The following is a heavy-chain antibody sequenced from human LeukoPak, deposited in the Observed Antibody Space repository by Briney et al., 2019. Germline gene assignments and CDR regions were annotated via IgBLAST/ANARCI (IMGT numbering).Heavy chain of an antibody. Sequence: QPGGSLRLSCAASGFTFSNYWMGWVRQAPGKGLEWVANIRQDGGEDHYVDSVKGRFTISRDNARNSLYLQMKSLRAEDTAVYCCTKWSSSGSYYTEWGQGTLVTVSS. CDR1: GFTFSNYW. J-gene: IGHJ4*02. D-gene: IGHD3-10*01. CDR3: TKWSSSGSYYTE. V-gene: IGHV3-7*01. CDR2: IRQDGGED.